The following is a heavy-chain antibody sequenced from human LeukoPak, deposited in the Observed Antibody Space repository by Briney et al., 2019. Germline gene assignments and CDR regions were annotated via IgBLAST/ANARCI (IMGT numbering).Heavy chain of an antibody. V-gene: IGHV4-34*01. Sequence: SETLSLTCAVYGGSFSGYYWSWIRQPLGKGLEWIGSIYYSGSTYYNPSLKSRVTISVDTSKNQFSLKLSSVTAADTAVYYCARVPGYYYDSSGYWGFDYWGQGTLVTVSS. D-gene: IGHD3-22*01. J-gene: IGHJ4*02. CDR3: ARVPGYYYDSSGYWGFDY. CDR1: GGSFSGYY. CDR2: IYYSGST.